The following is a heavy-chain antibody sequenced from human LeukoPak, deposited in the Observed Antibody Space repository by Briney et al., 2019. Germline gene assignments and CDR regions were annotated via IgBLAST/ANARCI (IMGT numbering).Heavy chain of an antibody. D-gene: IGHD3-10*01. CDR3: ARNSAGEAYGY. J-gene: IGHJ4*02. CDR2: FYTSGRA. CDR1: GGSISSDY. Sequence: SETLSLTCTVSGGSISSDYWSWLRQPAGQGLEWIGRFYTSGRANYNPSLKGRVTISGDTSKNQFSLKLTSVTAADTAVYYCARNSAGEAYGYWGQGTLVTVSS. V-gene: IGHV4-4*07.